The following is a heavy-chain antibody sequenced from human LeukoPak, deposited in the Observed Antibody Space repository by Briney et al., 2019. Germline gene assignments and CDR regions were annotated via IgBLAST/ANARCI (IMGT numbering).Heavy chain of an antibody. J-gene: IGHJ3*02. Sequence: ASVKVSCKVSGYTLTELSMHWVRQAPGKGLEWMGGFDPEDGETIYAQKFQGRVTMTEDTSTDTAYMELSSLKSEDTAVYYCATRSQLLLIRNDAFDIWGQGTMVTVSS. V-gene: IGHV1-24*01. CDR3: ATRSQLLLIRNDAFDI. CDR1: GYTLTELS. CDR2: FDPEDGET. D-gene: IGHD2-2*01.